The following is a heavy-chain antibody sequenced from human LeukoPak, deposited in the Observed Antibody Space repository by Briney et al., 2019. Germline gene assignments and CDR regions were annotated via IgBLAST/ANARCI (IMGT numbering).Heavy chain of an antibody. Sequence: PGASLRLSCVASGFTLSNYAMSRVRQAPGKGLEWVSAITGSGGNTYYADSVKGRFTISRDNSKNTVFLQMNSLRAEDTAVYYCAKWGDYDVLTGYYVSDYWGQGTLVTVSS. CDR2: ITGSGGNT. J-gene: IGHJ4*02. CDR3: AKWGDYDVLTGYYVSDY. V-gene: IGHV3-23*01. CDR1: GFTLSNYA. D-gene: IGHD3-9*01.